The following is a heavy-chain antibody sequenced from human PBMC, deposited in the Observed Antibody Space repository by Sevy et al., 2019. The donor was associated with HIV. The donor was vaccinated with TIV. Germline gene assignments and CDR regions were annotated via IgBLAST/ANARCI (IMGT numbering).Heavy chain of an antibody. J-gene: IGHJ6*02. Sequence: GSLRLSCAASGFTFSSYGMHWVRQAPGKGLEWVAVISYDGSNKYYADSVKGRFTISRDNSKNTLYLQMNSLRAEDTAVYYCAKDRAGIAAAGTAIYYYYGMDVWGQGTTVTVSS. CDR2: ISYDGSNK. CDR3: AKDRAGIAAAGTAIYYYYGMDV. D-gene: IGHD6-13*01. CDR1: GFTFSSYG. V-gene: IGHV3-30*18.